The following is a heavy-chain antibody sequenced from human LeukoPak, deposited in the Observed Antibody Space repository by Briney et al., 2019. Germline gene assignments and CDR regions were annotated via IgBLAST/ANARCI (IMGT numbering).Heavy chain of an antibody. V-gene: IGHV3-20*04. CDR1: GFTFDDYG. Sequence: GGSLRLSCAASGFTFDDYGMSWVRQAPGKGLEWVSGINWNGGSTGYADSVKGRFTISRDNAKNSLYLQMNSLRAEDTALYYCARFYGGPSLGYYYMDVWGKGTTVTVSS. CDR3: ARFYGGPSLGYYYMDV. CDR2: INWNGGST. J-gene: IGHJ6*03. D-gene: IGHD4-23*01.